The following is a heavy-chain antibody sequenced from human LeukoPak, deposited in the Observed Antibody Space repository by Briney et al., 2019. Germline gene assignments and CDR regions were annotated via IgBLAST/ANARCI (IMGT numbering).Heavy chain of an antibody. V-gene: IGHV3-74*01. CDR3: AREGDDSSGYLNWFDP. CDR1: GFAFSSYW. CDR2: INIDGSRA. D-gene: IGHD3-22*01. Sequence: GGSLRLSCAASGFAFSSYWMHWVRQAPAKGLEWVSRINIDGSRARYADSVKGRFTISRDNAKNTLYLQMNSLRVEDTAVYYCAREGDDSSGYLNWFDPWGQGTLVTVSS. J-gene: IGHJ5*02.